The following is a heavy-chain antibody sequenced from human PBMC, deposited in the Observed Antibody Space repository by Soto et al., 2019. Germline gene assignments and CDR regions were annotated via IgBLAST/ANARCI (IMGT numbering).Heavy chain of an antibody. CDR3: ARRLSMVRGVMAFDI. CDR1: GGSISSSSYY. D-gene: IGHD3-10*01. Sequence: SETLSLTCIVSGGSISSSSYYWGWIRQPPGKGLEWIGSIYYSGSTYYNPSLKSRVTISVDTSKNQFSLKLSSVTAADTAVYYCARRLSMVRGVMAFDIWGQGTMVTVSS. J-gene: IGHJ3*02. V-gene: IGHV4-39*01. CDR2: IYYSGST.